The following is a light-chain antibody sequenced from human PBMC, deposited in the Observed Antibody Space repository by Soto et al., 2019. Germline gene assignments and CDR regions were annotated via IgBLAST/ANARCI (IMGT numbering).Light chain of an antibody. V-gene: IGLV1-47*02. CDR3: AAWDDSLSGPV. Sequence: QSVLTQPPSASGTPGQRVTISCSGSSSNIGSNYVYWYQQLPGTAPKLLIYSNNQRPSGVPDRFSGSKSGTSASLALSGLRSEDEADYYCAAWDDSLSGPVFGGGTKVTVL. CDR2: SNN. CDR1: SSNIGSNY. J-gene: IGLJ2*01.